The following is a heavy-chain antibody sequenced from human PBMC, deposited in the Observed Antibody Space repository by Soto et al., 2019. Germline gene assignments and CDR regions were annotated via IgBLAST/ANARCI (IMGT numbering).Heavy chain of an antibody. D-gene: IGHD5-18*01. Sequence: QITLKESGPTLVKPTQTLTLTCTFSGFSLSTSGVGVGWIRQPPGKALEWLALIYWDDDKRYIPSLKSRLTITKDTSKNQVVLTMTNMDPVDTATYYCAHRPNTAMVVNWFDPWGQGTLVTVSS. CDR3: AHRPNTAMVVNWFDP. CDR2: IYWDDDK. V-gene: IGHV2-5*02. CDR1: GFSLSTSGVG. J-gene: IGHJ5*02.